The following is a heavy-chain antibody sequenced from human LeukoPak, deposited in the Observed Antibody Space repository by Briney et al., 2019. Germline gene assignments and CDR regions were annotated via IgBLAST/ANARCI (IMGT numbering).Heavy chain of an antibody. CDR2: IRGSGTTV. CDR1: GFTFSDYC. V-gene: IGHV3-11*04. D-gene: IGHD7-27*01. CDR3: ARDSLSGDDLDY. Sequence: GGSLRLSCAASGFTFSDYCMSWIRQAPGKGLEWVSYIRGSGTTVYYADSVKGRFTISRDNAKNSVYLQMNSLRAEDTAVYYCARDSLSGDDLDYWGQGTLVTVPS. J-gene: IGHJ4*02.